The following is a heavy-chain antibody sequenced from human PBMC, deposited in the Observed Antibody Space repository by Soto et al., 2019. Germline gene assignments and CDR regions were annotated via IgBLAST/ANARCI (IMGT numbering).Heavy chain of an antibody. V-gene: IGHV4-34*01. CDR1: GGSFSGYY. CDR3: ARGLLKWLRRGMDV. CDR2: INHSGST. D-gene: IGHD5-12*01. J-gene: IGHJ6*02. Sequence: PSETLSLTCAVYGGSFSGYYWSWIRQPPGKGLGWIGEINHSGSTNYNPSLKSRVTISVXTXXXXFXLXLXXXTAAXTAVYDCARGLLKWLRRGMDVWGQGTTVTVSS.